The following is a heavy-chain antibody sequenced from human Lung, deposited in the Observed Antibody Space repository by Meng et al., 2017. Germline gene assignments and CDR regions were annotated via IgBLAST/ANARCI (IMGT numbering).Heavy chain of an antibody. J-gene: IGHJ4*02. CDR1: GGSISSGNW. D-gene: IGHD4-17*01. Sequence: QVQLQEPGPRLVKPSETLSLTCAVSGGSISSGNWGSWVRQPPGKGLEWIGEISHSGNTNYSPSFRGRVTMSVGRSRDQFSLELNSVTAADTAAYFCARNGAYCLHSWGQGTLVTVSS. CDR3: ARNGAYCLHS. V-gene: IGHV4-4*02. CDR2: ISHSGNT.